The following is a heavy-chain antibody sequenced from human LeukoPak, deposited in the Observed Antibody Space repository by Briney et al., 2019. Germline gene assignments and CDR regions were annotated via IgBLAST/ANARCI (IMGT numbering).Heavy chain of an antibody. V-gene: IGHV1-18*04. CDR2: ISAYNGNT. CDR1: GYTFTSYG. D-gene: IGHD3-10*02. J-gene: IGHJ4*02. Sequence: ASVKVSCKASGYTFTSYGISWVRQAPGQGLEWMGWISAYNGNTNYAQKPQGRVTMTTDTSTSTAYMELRSLRSDDTAVYYCARGSVLVFGELLPFDYWGQGTLVTVSS. CDR3: ARGSVLVFGELLPFDY.